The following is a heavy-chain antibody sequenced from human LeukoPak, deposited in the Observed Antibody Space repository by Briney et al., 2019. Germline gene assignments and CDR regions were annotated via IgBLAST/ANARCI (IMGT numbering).Heavy chain of an antibody. J-gene: IGHJ4*02. CDR1: GYTFTGYY. V-gene: IGHV1-2*04. D-gene: IGHD6-19*01. Sequence: ASVKVSCKASGYTFTGYYMHWVRQAPGQGLEWMGWINPNSGGTNYAQRFQGWVTMTRDTSISTAYMELSRLRSDDTAVYYCAGRLGDSSGWGFDYWGQGTLVTVSS. CDR3: AGRLGDSSGWGFDY. CDR2: INPNSGGT.